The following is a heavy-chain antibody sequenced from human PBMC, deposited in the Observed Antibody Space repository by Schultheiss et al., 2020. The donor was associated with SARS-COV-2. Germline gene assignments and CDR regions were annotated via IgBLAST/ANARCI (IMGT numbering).Heavy chain of an antibody. V-gene: IGHV3-33*01. Sequence: GGSLRLSCAASGFTFSSYGMHWVRQAPGKGLEWVAVIWYDGSNKYYADSVEGRFTISRDNSKNTLYLQMNSLRVEDTAVYYCARDSDYGDYVIDYWGQGTLVTVSS. CDR2: IWYDGSNK. J-gene: IGHJ4*02. CDR3: ARDSDYGDYVIDY. D-gene: IGHD4-17*01. CDR1: GFTFSSYG.